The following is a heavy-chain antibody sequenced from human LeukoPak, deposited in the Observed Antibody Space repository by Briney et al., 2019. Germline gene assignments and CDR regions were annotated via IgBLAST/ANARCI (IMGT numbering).Heavy chain of an antibody. Sequence: GGSLRLSCAASGFTFSSYDMHWVRQATGKGLEWVSAIGTAGDTYYPGSVKGRFTISRENAKNSLYLQMNSLRAGDTAVYYCARIGFTFRGVITNYWGQGTLVTVSS. CDR1: GFTFSSYD. D-gene: IGHD3-16*01. CDR2: IGTAGDT. CDR3: ARIGFTFRGVITNY. J-gene: IGHJ4*02. V-gene: IGHV3-13*01.